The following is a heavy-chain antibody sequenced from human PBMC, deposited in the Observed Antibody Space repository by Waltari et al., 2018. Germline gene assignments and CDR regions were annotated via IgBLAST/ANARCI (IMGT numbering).Heavy chain of an antibody. CDR2: INSAGTIT. Sequence: EVQLVESGGGLVQPGGSLRLSCAASGSTISTSWMLWVRQAPVGGRVWVYRINSAGTITNYADSVKGRFTNSRDNAENTLYLQMNSLTAEDTAVYFCAGTTTTCCDRWGQGTRVTVSS. V-gene: IGHV3-74*01. CDR3: AGTTTTCCDR. CDR1: GSTISTSW. D-gene: IGHD2-2*01. J-gene: IGHJ5*02.